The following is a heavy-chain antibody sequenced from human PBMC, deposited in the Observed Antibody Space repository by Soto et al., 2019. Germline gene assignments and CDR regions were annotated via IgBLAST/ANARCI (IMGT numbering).Heavy chain of an antibody. D-gene: IGHD3-22*01. Sequence: QVTLKESGPVLVKPTETLTLTCTVSGFSLSNARMGVSWIRQPPGKALEWLAHIFSNDEKSYSTSLKSRLTSAKDTPKSQVVLTMTNMDPVDTATYYCATTGGYYYDSSGYPDSWGQGTLVTVSS. J-gene: IGHJ4*02. CDR2: IFSNDEK. V-gene: IGHV2-26*01. CDR1: GFSLSNARMG. CDR3: ATTGGYYYDSSGYPDS.